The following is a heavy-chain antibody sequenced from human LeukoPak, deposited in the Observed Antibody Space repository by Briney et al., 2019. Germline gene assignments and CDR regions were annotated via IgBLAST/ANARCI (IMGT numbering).Heavy chain of an antibody. D-gene: IGHD3-3*01. CDR3: ARVFFGVVITTPKPVYFDY. V-gene: IGHV4-38-2*02. CDR1: GYSISSGYY. CDR2: IYHSGST. J-gene: IGHJ4*02. Sequence: SETLSLTCTVSGYSISSGYYWGWIRQPPGKGLEWIGSIYHSGSTYYNPSLKSRVTISVDTSKNQFSLKLSSVTAADTAVYYCARVFFGVVITTPKPVYFDYWGQGTLVTVSS.